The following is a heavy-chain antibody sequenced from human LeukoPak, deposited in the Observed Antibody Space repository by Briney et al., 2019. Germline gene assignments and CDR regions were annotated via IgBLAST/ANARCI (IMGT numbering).Heavy chain of an antibody. CDR3: ARIGRAVAGFYYYYGMDV. CDR2: MNPNSGNT. V-gene: IGHV1-8*01. Sequence: ASVKVSCKASGYTFTSYDINCVRQATGQGLEWMGWMNPNSGNTGYAQKFQGRVTMTRNTSISTAYMELSSLRSEDTAVYYCARIGRAVAGFYYYYGMDVWGQGTTVTVSS. CDR1: GYTFTSYD. D-gene: IGHD6-19*01. J-gene: IGHJ6*02.